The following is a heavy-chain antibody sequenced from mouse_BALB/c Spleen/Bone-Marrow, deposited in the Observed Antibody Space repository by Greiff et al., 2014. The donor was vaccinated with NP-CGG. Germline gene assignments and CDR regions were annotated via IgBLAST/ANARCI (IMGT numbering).Heavy chain of an antibody. V-gene: IGHV14-3*02. CDR1: GFNIKDTY. D-gene: IGHD1-1*01. J-gene: IGHJ3*01. Sequence: DVQLQESGAELVKPGASVKLPCTASGFNIKDTYMHWVKQRPEQGLEWIGRIDPANGNTKYDPKFQGKATITADTSSNTAYLQLSSLISEDTAVYYCANYYYGSSLFAYWGQGTLVTVSA. CDR3: ANYYYGSSLFAY. CDR2: IDPANGNT.